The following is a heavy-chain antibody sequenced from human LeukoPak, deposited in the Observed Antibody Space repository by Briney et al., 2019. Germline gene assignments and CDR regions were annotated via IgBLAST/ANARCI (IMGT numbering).Heavy chain of an antibody. CDR2: IKQDRSEK. CDR1: GFTFSNYW. V-gene: IGHV3-7*03. Sequence: GGSLRLSCAASGFTFSNYWMSWVRQAPGKGLEWVANIKQDRSEKYYVDSVKGRFTISRDNAKNSLYLQMNSLRAEDTAVYYCAREAYCSSTSCYNAEYFQHWGQGTLVTVSS. CDR3: AREAYCSSTSCYNAEYFQH. J-gene: IGHJ1*01. D-gene: IGHD2-2*02.